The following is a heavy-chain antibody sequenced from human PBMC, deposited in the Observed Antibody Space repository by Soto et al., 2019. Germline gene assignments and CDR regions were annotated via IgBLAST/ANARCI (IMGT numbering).Heavy chain of an antibody. CDR3: AKDIRAYYFYGMDV. V-gene: IGHV3-9*01. J-gene: IGHJ6*02. CDR2: ISWKSGSI. CDR1: GFTFGDYA. Sequence: EVQLVESGGDLVQPGRSLRLSCAASGFTFGDYAMHWVRQAPGKGLEWVSGISWKSGSIGYADSVKGRFTISRDNAKNSLYLQKNSLGAEDTALYYCAKDIRAYYFYGMDVWGQGTTVTVSS. D-gene: IGHD2-21*01.